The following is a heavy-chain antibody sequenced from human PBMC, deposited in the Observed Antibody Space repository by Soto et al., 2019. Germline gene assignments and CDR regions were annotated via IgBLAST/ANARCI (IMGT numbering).Heavy chain of an antibody. D-gene: IGHD5-12*01. J-gene: IGHJ4*02. Sequence: EVQLVESGGGLVQPGGSLRLSCAASGFTFSSYDMHWVRQATGKGLEWVSAIGTAGDTYYPGSVKGRFTISRENAKNSLYLQMNSLRAGDTAVYYCARSRHVDIVATRIGEFDYWGQGTLVTVSS. CDR1: GFTFSSYD. CDR3: ARSRHVDIVATRIGEFDY. CDR2: IGTAGDT. V-gene: IGHV3-13*01.